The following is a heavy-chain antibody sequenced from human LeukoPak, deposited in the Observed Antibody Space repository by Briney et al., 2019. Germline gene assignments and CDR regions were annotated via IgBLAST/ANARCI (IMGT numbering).Heavy chain of an antibody. CDR2: ITGSGGTT. Sequence: GGSLRLSCAASGFTFSSYSMNWVRQAPGKGLEWVSTITGSGGTTYYADSVKGRFTISRDNSKNSLYLQMNSLRAEDTAVYYCAQDTSSSNWGQGTLVTVSS. CDR1: GFTFSSYS. CDR3: AQDTSSSN. V-gene: IGHV3-23*01. J-gene: IGHJ4*02. D-gene: IGHD2-2*01.